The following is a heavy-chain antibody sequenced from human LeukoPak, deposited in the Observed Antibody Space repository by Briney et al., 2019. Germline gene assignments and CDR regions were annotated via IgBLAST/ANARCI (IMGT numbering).Heavy chain of an antibody. J-gene: IGHJ2*01. V-gene: IGHV3-13*01. CDR1: GFTFRSYD. CDR2: IGTAGEI. D-gene: IGHD6-13*01. Sequence: GGSLRLSCAASGFTFRSYDMHWVRQATGKGLEWVSGIGTAGEIYYPGSVRGRFTISRENAKNSLYLQMNSLRAGDTAVYYCARAAYSSTWYSRYFDLWGRGTLVTVSS. CDR3: ARAAYSSTWYSRYFDL.